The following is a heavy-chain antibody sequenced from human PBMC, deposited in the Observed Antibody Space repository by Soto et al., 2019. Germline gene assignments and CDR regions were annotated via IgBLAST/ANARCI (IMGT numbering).Heavy chain of an antibody. D-gene: IGHD2-15*01. CDR3: ARHVRIRYSYGDYYYYYYMDV. CDR2: IYYSGST. Sequence: QLQLQESGPGLVKPSETLSLTCTVSGGSISSSSYYWGWIRQPPGKGLEWIGSIYYSGSTYYNPSLKSRVTISVDTSKNQFSLKLSSVTAADTAVYYCARHVRIRYSYGDYYYYYYMDVWGKGTTVTVSS. J-gene: IGHJ6*03. CDR1: GGSISSSSYY. V-gene: IGHV4-39*01.